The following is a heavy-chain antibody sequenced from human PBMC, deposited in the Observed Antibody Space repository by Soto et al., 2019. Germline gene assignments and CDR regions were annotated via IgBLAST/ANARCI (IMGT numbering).Heavy chain of an antibody. V-gene: IGHV4-31*03. CDR3: ARARITMIVVDYFDY. Sequence: SETLSLTCTVSGGSISSGGYYWSWIRQHPGKGLEWIGYIYYSGSTYYNPSLKSRVTISVDTSKNQFSLKLSSVTAADTAVYYCARARITMIVVDYFDYWGQGTLVTVSS. CDR2: IYYSGST. J-gene: IGHJ4*02. CDR1: GGSISSGGYY. D-gene: IGHD3-22*01.